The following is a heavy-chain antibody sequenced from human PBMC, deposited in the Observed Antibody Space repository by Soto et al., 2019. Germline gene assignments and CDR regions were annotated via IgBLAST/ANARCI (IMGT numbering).Heavy chain of an antibody. D-gene: IGHD5-12*01. V-gene: IGHV4-59*08. Sequence: SETLSLTCTVSGGSISSYYWSWIRQPPGKGLEWIGYIYYSGSTNYNPSLKSRVTISVDTSKNQFSLKLSSVTAADTAMYYCASPAFLNVDIVATNRFDYWGQGTLVTVSS. J-gene: IGHJ4*02. CDR1: GGSISSYY. CDR2: IYYSGST. CDR3: ASPAFLNVDIVATNRFDY.